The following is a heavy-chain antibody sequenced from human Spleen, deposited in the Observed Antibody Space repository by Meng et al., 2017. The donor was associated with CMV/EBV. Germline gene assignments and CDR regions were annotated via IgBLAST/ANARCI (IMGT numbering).Heavy chain of an antibody. CDR3: ARGEMTTPPAEYFLH. Sequence: GESLKISCAASGFTFSSDAMHWVRQAPDKGLEWVAVISFDGKNTYYADSMKGRFTISRDNSKSTLYLQMNSLTIEDTAVYFCARGEMTTPPAEYFLHWGQGTLVTVSS. V-gene: IGHV3-30*04. D-gene: IGHD5-24*01. CDR1: GFTFSSDA. J-gene: IGHJ1*01. CDR2: ISFDGKNT.